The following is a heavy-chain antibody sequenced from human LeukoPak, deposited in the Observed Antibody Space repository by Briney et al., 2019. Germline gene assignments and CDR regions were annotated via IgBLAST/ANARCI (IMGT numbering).Heavy chain of an antibody. CDR1: GFTFSSYW. Sequence: PGGSLRLSCAASGFTFSSYWMSWVRQAPRKGLEWVANIKQDGSEKYYVDSVKGRFTISRDNAKNSLYLQMNSLRAEDTAVYYCARDRGYDYVWGSYRYTGAFDIWGQGTMVTVSS. V-gene: IGHV3-7*01. J-gene: IGHJ3*02. CDR2: IKQDGSEK. D-gene: IGHD3-16*02. CDR3: ARDRGYDYVWGSYRYTGAFDI.